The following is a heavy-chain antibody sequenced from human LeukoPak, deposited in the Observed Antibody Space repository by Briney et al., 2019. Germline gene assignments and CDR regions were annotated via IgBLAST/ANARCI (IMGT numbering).Heavy chain of an antibody. V-gene: IGHV1-69*04. CDR3: ARDGSLGATVTDDAFDI. J-gene: IGHJ3*02. D-gene: IGHD4-17*01. Sequence: SVKVSCKASGCTFSSYAISWVRQAPGQGLEWMGRIIPILGIANYAQKFQGRVTITADKSTSTAYMELSSLRSEDTAVYYCARDGSLGATVTDDAFDIWGQGTMVTVSS. CDR2: IIPILGIA. CDR1: GCTFSSYA.